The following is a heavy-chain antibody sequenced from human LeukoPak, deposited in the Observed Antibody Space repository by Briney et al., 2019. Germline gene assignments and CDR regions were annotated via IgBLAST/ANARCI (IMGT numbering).Heavy chain of an antibody. V-gene: IGHV4-31*03. D-gene: IGHD3-10*01. Sequence: SETLSLTCTVSGGSISRGGYYSSWIRQHPGKGLEWIGYIYYSGSTYYNPSLKSRVTISVDTSKNQFSLKLSSVTAADTAVYYCAGWSMVRTYNFDYCLQGTLVTVSS. CDR1: GGSISRGGYY. CDR2: IYYSGST. J-gene: IGHJ4*02. CDR3: AGWSMVRTYNFDY.